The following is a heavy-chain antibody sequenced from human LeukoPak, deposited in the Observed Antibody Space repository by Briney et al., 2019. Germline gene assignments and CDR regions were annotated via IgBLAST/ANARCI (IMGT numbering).Heavy chain of an antibody. CDR3: AKQQLVRCFDY. CDR2: IYHSGST. Sequence: SGTLSLTCAVSGGSISSSDWWTWVRQPPGEGLEWIGEIYHSGSTKYNPSLKSRVTISVDKSKTQFSLKLSSVTAADTAVYYCAKQQLVRCFDYWGQGTLVTVSS. V-gene: IGHV4-4*02. D-gene: IGHD6-13*01. CDR1: GGSISSSDW. J-gene: IGHJ4*02.